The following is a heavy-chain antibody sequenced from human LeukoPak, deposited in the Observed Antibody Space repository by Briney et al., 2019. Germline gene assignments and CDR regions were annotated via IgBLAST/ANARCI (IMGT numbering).Heavy chain of an antibody. CDR1: GASFSGYY. CDR2: INHSGST. D-gene: IGHD6-6*01. J-gene: IGHJ5*02. Sequence: SETLSLTCAVYGASFSGYYWSWIRQPPGKGLEWIGEINHSGSTNYNPSLKSRVTISVDTSKNQFSLKLSSVTAADTAVYYCARVGIAARPRNWFDPWGQGTLVTVSS. CDR3: ARVGIAARPRNWFDP. V-gene: IGHV4-34*01.